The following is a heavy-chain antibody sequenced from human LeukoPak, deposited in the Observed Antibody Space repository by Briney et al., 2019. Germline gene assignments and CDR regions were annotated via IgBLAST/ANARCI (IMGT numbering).Heavy chain of an antibody. CDR3: AKETSSSLDY. J-gene: IGHJ4*02. CDR1: GFTFSSYA. Sequence: PGGSLRLSCAASGFTFSSYAMNWVRQAPGKGLEWVSGISNGGSTYYADSVKGRFTISRDYFQNTLYLQMNSLRAEDTAVYYCAKETSSSLDYWGQGTLVTVSS. V-gene: IGHV3-23*01. D-gene: IGHD6-6*01. CDR2: ISNGGST.